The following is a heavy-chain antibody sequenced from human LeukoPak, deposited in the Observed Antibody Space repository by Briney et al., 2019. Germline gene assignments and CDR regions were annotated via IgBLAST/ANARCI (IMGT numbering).Heavy chain of an antibody. CDR2: IYHSGST. Sequence: KPSEILSLTCAVAGYSISSGYYWGWIRQPPGQGLEWIGSIYHSGSTYYNPSLKSRVTISVDTSKNQFSLKLSSVTAADTAVYYCAVLLTLYDAFDIWGQGTMVTVSS. CDR3: AVLLTLYDAFDI. CDR1: GYSISSGYY. J-gene: IGHJ3*02. V-gene: IGHV4-38-2*01. D-gene: IGHD4/OR15-4a*01.